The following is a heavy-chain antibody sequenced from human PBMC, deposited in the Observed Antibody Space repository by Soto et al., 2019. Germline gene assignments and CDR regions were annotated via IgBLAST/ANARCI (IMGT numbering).Heavy chain of an antibody. CDR1: GGSVSSGNYY. Sequence: QVQLQESGPGLVKPSETLSLTGTVSGGSVSSGNYYWSWIRQPPGKGLEWIGNSYYDGSTYYSPSLMRRVTMSPDTSQNHFSVKLISVTAADTAVYYCARDSGAYPPFDSWGQGTMVTVSS. V-gene: IGHV4-61*01. D-gene: IGHD1-26*01. CDR3: ARDSGAYPPFDS. CDR2: SYYDGST. J-gene: IGHJ4*02.